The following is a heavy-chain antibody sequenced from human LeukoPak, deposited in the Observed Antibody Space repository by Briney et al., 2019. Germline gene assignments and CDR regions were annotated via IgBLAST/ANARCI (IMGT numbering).Heavy chain of an antibody. D-gene: IGHD6-19*01. Sequence: GGSLRLSCAASGFTFSDYWMHWVRQAPGKGLEWVANIKQDGSVKYYVDSVKGRFTISRDISKNTLYLQMNSLKADDTAVYYCAREGYSSGWFRNWGQGTLVTVSS. CDR2: IKQDGSVK. V-gene: IGHV3-7*03. CDR1: GFTFSDYW. J-gene: IGHJ4*02. CDR3: AREGYSSGWFRN.